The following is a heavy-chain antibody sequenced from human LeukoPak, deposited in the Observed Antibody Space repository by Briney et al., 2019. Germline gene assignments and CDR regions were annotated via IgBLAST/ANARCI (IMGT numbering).Heavy chain of an antibody. CDR2: FSGNGGAT. D-gene: IGHD3-22*01. J-gene: IGHJ4*02. CDR1: GFTFSNCA. Sequence: GGSLRLSCAASGFTFSNCAMSWVRQAPGKGLEWASSFSGNGGATYYADSVKGRFTISRDNSKNMLYLQMNSLRAEDTAVYYCTTLLTMIHWGQGTLVTVSS. V-gene: IGHV3-23*01. CDR3: TTLLTMIH.